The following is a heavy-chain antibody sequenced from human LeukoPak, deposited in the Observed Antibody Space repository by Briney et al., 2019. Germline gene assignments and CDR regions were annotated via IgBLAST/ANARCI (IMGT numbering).Heavy chain of an antibody. Sequence: SETLSLTCAVSGGSISSGGYSWSWIRQPPGKGRGWIGYIYHSGSTYYNPSLKSRVTISVDRSKNQFSLKLSSVTAADTAVYYCARSSTYYYGMDVWGQGTTVTVSS. CDR2: IYHSGST. J-gene: IGHJ6*02. CDR1: GGSISSGGYS. V-gene: IGHV4-30-2*01. D-gene: IGHD3-10*01. CDR3: ARSSTYYYGMDV.